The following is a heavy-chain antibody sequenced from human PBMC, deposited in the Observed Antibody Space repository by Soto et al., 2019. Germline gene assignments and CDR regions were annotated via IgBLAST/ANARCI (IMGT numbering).Heavy chain of an antibody. J-gene: IGHJ5*02. Sequence: VVSLRVSCAASGFTFSSYAMSWVRQAPGKGLEWVSAISGSGGSTYYADSVKGRFTISRDNSKNTLYLQMNSLRAEDTAVYYCAKDYSSSGWFDPWGQGTLVTVSS. CDR1: GFTFSSYA. V-gene: IGHV3-23*01. CDR2: ISGSGGST. CDR3: AKDYSSSGWFDP. D-gene: IGHD6-13*01.